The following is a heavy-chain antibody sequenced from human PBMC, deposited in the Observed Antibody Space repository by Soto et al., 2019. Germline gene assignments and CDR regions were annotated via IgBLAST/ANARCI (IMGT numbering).Heavy chain of an antibody. J-gene: IGHJ3*02. CDR2: ISYDGSNK. Sequence: QVQLVESGGGVVQPGRSLRLSCAASGFTFSSYAMHWVRQAPGKGLEWVAVISYDGSNKYYADSVKGRFTISRDNSKXXXXXXXXXXXXXXXXXXYCAXXXXXXXITEAFDIWGQGTMVTVSS. V-gene: IGHV3-30-3*01. CDR3: AXXXXXXXITEAFDI. D-gene: IGHD2-8*02. CDR1: GFTFSSYA.